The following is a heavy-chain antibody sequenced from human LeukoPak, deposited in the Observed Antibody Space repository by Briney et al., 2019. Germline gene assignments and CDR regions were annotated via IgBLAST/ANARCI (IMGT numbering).Heavy chain of an antibody. CDR3: ARSMAMVRGFDY. CDR1: GFTFDDYG. V-gene: IGHV3-20*04. J-gene: IGHJ4*02. Sequence: PGGSLRLSCAASGFTFDDYGMSWVRQAPGRGLEWVSGINWNGGSTGYADSVKGRFTISRDNAKNSLYLQMNSLRAEDTALYYCARSMAMVRGFDYRGQGTLVTVSS. D-gene: IGHD3-10*01. CDR2: INWNGGST.